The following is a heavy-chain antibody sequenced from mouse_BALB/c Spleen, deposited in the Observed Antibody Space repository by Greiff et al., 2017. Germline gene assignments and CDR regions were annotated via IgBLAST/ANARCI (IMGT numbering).Heavy chain of an antibody. CDR3: ARSITTVVAPYAMDY. D-gene: IGHD1-1*01. Sequence: VQLQESGPSLVKPSQTLSLTCSVTGDSITSGYWNWIRKFPGNKLEYMGYISYSGSTYYNPSLKSRISITRDTSKNQYYLQLNSVTTEDTATYYWARSITTVVAPYAMDYWGQGTSVTVSS. J-gene: IGHJ4*01. CDR2: ISYSGST. V-gene: IGHV3-8*02. CDR1: GDSITSGY.